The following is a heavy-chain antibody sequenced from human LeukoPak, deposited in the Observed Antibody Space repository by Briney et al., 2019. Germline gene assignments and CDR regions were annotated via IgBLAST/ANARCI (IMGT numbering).Heavy chain of an antibody. J-gene: IGHJ4*02. CDR2: IYPGDSDT. Sequence: GESRKISCKGSGYTFTTYWIGWVRQMSGKGLEWMGMIYPGDSDTRYSPSFQGQVTISADKSISTAYLQWSSLKASDTAIYYCAMARDAYNWGSHYWGQGTLVTVSS. D-gene: IGHD5-24*01. V-gene: IGHV5-51*01. CDR1: GYTFTTYW. CDR3: AMARDAYNWGSHY.